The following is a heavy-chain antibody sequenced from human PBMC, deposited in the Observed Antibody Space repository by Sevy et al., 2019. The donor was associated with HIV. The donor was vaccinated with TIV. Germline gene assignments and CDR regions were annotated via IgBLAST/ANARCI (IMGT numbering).Heavy chain of an antibody. Sequence: GGSLRLSCAASGFIFSGSAMHWVRQASGKGLEWVGRIRSKANSYATAYAASVKGRFTISRDDSKNTAFLQMNSLTTEDTAVYYCTALESSRGSDCWGQGTLVTVSS. CDR3: TALESSRGSDC. CDR1: GFIFSGSA. J-gene: IGHJ4*02. V-gene: IGHV3-73*01. D-gene: IGHD6-13*01. CDR2: IRSKANSYAT.